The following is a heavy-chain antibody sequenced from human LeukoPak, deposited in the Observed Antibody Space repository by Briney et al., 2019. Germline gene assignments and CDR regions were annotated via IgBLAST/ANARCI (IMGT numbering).Heavy chain of an antibody. J-gene: IGHJ5*02. Sequence: TGGSLRLSCAASGFTFSTFAVTWVRQAPGKGLEWVSGVVGGGTTYYADSVKGRFTLSKDNSKKTVYLQMNSLRVEDTAIYYCAKDLHYNDGRWEFDPWGQGTLSPSPQ. CDR2: VVGGGTT. CDR3: AKDLHYNDGRWEFDP. D-gene: IGHD5-24*01. V-gene: IGHV3-23*01. CDR1: GFTFSTFA.